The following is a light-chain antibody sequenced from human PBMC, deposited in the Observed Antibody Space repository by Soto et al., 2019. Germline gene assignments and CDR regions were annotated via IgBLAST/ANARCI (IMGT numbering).Light chain of an antibody. CDR3: QQYGSSPPWT. V-gene: IGKV1-5*01. CDR2: DAS. Sequence: DIQMTQSPSTLSASVGDRVTVTCRASQTIGSWLAWYQQKPGRAPKLLIFDASSLESGVPSRFSGNGSGTEFTLTISGLQPDDFAVYYCQQYGSSPPWTFGQGTKVDI. J-gene: IGKJ1*01. CDR1: QTIGSW.